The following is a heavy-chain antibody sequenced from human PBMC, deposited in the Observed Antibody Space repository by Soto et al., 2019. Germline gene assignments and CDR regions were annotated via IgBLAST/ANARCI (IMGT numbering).Heavy chain of an antibody. J-gene: IGHJ6*04. CDR2: ISYDGSNK. D-gene: IGHD5-12*01. CDR1: GFTFSSYA. CDR3: AREYSGYDSEASGMDV. Sequence: QVQLVESGGGVVQPGRSLRLSCAASGFTFSSYAMHWVRQAPGKGLEWVAVISYDGSNKYYADSVKGRFTISRDNSNNTLYLQMNSLRAEDTAVYYCAREYSGYDSEASGMDVWGKGTTVTVSS. V-gene: IGHV3-30-3*01.